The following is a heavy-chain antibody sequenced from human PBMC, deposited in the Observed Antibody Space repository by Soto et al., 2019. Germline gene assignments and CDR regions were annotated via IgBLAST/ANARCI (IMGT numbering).Heavy chain of an antibody. Sequence: ASVKVSCKASGYTFTGYYMHWVRQAPGQGLEWMGWINPNSGGTNYAQKFQGWVTMTRDTSISTAYMELSRLRSDDTAVYYCARDQSNYYDSSGYPDYWGQGTLVTVSS. J-gene: IGHJ4*02. CDR3: ARDQSNYYDSSGYPDY. D-gene: IGHD3-22*01. CDR2: INPNSGGT. V-gene: IGHV1-2*04. CDR1: GYTFTGYY.